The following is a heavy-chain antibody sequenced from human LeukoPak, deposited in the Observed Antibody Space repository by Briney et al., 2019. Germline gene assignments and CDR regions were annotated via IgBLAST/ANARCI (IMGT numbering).Heavy chain of an antibody. CDR2: IYTSGST. J-gene: IGHJ6*03. Sequence: SETLSLTCTVSGGSISSGSYYWRWIRQPAGTGLEWIERIYTSGSTNYNPSLKSHVTQSVYTSQNQSSLKLSSMTAAGPALHFCARAAYCGGDCYSKSCYYYYYLDVWGKGTTVTVSS. D-gene: IGHD2-21*01. CDR1: GGSISSGSYY. V-gene: IGHV4-61*02. CDR3: ARAAYCGGDCYSKSCYYYYYLDV.